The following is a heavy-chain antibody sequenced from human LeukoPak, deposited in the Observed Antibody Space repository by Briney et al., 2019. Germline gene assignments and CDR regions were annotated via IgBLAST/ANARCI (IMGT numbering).Heavy chain of an antibody. CDR1: GGSFSGYY. V-gene: IGHV4-34*01. J-gene: IGHJ4*02. CDR2: INHLGST. CDR3: ARGGYNIDWMKDAPDN. D-gene: IGHD3-9*01. Sequence: SETLSLTCGVYGGSFSGYYYNWICQSPGKGLEWIAEINHLGSTNYNPSLKSRVAISIDTSKSQFSLRLSSVTAADTAVYYCARGGYNIDWMKDAPDNWGQGTLVTVSS.